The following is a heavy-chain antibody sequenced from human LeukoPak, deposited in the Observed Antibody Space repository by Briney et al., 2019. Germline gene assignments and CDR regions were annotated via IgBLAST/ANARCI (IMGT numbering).Heavy chain of an antibody. D-gene: IGHD1-26*01. CDR1: GFTFSSYS. J-gene: IGHJ4*02. CDR2: ISSSSSYI. V-gene: IGHV3-21*01. CDR3: ARGEWEPPTYYFDN. Sequence: PGGSLRLSCAASGFTFSSYSMKWVRPAPGKGLEWVSSISSSSSYIYYADSVKGRFTISRDNAKKSLYLQMNSLRAEDTAVYYCARGEWEPPTYYFDNWGQGTLVTVSS.